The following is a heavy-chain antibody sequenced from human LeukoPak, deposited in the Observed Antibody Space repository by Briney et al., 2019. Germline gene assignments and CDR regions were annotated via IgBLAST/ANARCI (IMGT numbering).Heavy chain of an antibody. CDR1: GYTFTSYD. V-gene: IGHV1-8*03. CDR3: ARGELGPVAFDI. D-gene: IGHD1-26*01. CDR2: MNPNSGNT. J-gene: IGHJ3*02. Sequence: ASVKVSCKASGYTFTSYDINWVRQATGQGFEWMGWMNPNSGNTGYAQKFQGRVTITRNTSISTAYMELSSLRSEDTAVYYCARGELGPVAFDIWGQGTMVTVSS.